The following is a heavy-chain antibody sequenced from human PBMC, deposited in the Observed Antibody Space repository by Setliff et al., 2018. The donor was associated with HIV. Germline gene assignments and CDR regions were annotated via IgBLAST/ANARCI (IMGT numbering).Heavy chain of an antibody. V-gene: IGHV4-31*03. J-gene: IGHJ4*02. CDR1: GGSTSSGGYY. CDR2: IYNNGRT. D-gene: IGHD3-16*01. CDR3: VNPSGAMGDFDS. Sequence: KASETLSLTCSVSGGSTSSGGYYWTWIRQHPGKGLEWIGYIYNNGRTYYNPSLKSRLTISVDTSENQFSLKLSSVTAADTAVYYCVNPSGAMGDFDSWGQGTLVTVSS.